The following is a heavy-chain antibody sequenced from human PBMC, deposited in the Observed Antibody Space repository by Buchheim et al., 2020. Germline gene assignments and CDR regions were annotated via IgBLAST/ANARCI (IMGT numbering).Heavy chain of an antibody. J-gene: IGHJ4*02. CDR1: GFTFSSYS. CDR3: ASEFPTPSDCTNGVCYNDY. D-gene: IGHD2-8*01. V-gene: IGHV3-48*01. CDR2: ISSSSSTI. Sequence: EVQLVESGGGLVQPGGSLRLSCAASGFTFSSYSMNWVRQAPGKGLEWVSYISSSSSTIYYADSVKGRFTISRDNAKNSLYLQMNSLRAEDTAVYYCASEFPTPSDCTNGVCYNDYWGQGTL.